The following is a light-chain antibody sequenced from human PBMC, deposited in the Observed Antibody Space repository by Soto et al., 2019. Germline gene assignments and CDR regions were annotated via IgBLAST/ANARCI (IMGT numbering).Light chain of an antibody. CDR3: CSYAGSYTWV. CDR2: DVS. Sequence: QSALTQPRSVSGSPGQSVTISCTGTSSDVGGYNYVSWYQQHPGKAPKFMIYDVSKRPSGVPDRFSGSTSGNTASLTISGLQAEYEADYYCCSYAGSYTWVFGGGTKLTVL. V-gene: IGLV2-11*01. J-gene: IGLJ3*02. CDR1: SSDVGGYNY.